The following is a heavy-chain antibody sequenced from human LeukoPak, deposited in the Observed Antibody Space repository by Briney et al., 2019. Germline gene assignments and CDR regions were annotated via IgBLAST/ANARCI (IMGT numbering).Heavy chain of an antibody. Sequence: PRGSLRLSCAASGVTFSSYVMYWVCQAPGKGQGWGSYISSRGGTLYYADSGKGLFTICRDNGQNSLYLQKDSLGAEDTGVYYCARDQGTARVGDYYGMDVWGQGTTVTVSS. D-gene: IGHD5-18*01. CDR3: ARDQGTARVGDYYGMDV. CDR1: GVTFSSYV. CDR2: ISSRGGTL. V-gene: IGHV3-48*03. J-gene: IGHJ6*02.